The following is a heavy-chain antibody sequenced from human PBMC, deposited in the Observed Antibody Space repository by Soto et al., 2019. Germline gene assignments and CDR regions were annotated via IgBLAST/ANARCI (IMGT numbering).Heavy chain of an antibody. V-gene: IGHV4-34*01. CDR3: VRAPRIAATKKRYSYFDL. J-gene: IGHJ2*01. D-gene: IGHD6-13*01. Sequence: QVQLQQWGAGLLKPSETLSLTCAVYGGSFSGYYWNWIRQPPGKGLEWIGEINHSGSTNYNPSLKSRVTISVDTSKNQFSLKLSSVTAADTAVYYCVRAPRIAATKKRYSYFDLWGRGTLVTVSS. CDR1: GGSFSGYY. CDR2: INHSGST.